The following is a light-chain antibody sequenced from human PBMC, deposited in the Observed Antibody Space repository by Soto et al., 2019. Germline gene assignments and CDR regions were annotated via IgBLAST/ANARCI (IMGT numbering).Light chain of an antibody. V-gene: IGKV4-1*01. CDR2: WAS. CDR3: QQYYSTIN. Sequence: DIVMTQSPDSLAVSLGERATINCKSSQTVLYSSNNKNYLAWYQQKPGQHPKLLIYWASTRESGVPDRFSASGSGTDFTLTISTLQAEDVAVYYCQQYYSTINFGQGTRLEIK. CDR1: QTVLYSSNNKNY. J-gene: IGKJ5*01.